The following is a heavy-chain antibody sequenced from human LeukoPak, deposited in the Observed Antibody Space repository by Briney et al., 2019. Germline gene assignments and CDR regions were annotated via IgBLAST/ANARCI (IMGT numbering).Heavy chain of an antibody. CDR1: GYTFTSYG. CDR2: ISAYNGNT. J-gene: IGHJ3*02. V-gene: IGHV1-18*01. CDR3: ARASSIAVAGEDAFDI. D-gene: IGHD6-19*01. Sequence: GASVKVSCKASGYTFTSYGISWVRQAPGQGLEWMGWISAYNGNTNYAQKLQGRVTMTTDTSTSTAYMELRSLRSDDTAVYYWARASSIAVAGEDAFDIWGQGTMVTVSS.